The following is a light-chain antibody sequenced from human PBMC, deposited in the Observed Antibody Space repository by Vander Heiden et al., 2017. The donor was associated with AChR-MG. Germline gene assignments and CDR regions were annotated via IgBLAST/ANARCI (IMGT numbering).Light chain of an antibody. CDR3: RHQHSASFT. CDR2: AAA. Sequence: DIQITQSPSSLSASVGDRVTITCRASQSITDSLIGYQQKTGKVPRILIYAAATMRSGVPSQFSSGGSGTDFFLPITSLQPEDVAAVYCRHQHSASFTFGRGTKVEMK. V-gene: IGKV1-27*01. J-gene: IGKJ4*01. CDR1: QSITDS.